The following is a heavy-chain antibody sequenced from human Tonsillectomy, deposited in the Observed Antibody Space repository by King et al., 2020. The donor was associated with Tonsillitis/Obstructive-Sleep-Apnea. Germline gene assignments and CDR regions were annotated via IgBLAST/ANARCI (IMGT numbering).Heavy chain of an antibody. CDR1: GGSISSYY. CDR3: ARRLYSGSSSHPFDY. V-gene: IGHV4-59*08. CDR2: IYYSGST. J-gene: IGHJ4*02. D-gene: IGHD1-26*01. Sequence: VQLQESGPGLVKPSETLSLTCSVSGGSISSYYWSWIRQPPGKGLEWIGYIYYSGSTNYNPSLKSRVTISVDTSKNQFSLKLSSVTAADTAVYYCARRLYSGSSSHPFDYWGQGTLVTVSS.